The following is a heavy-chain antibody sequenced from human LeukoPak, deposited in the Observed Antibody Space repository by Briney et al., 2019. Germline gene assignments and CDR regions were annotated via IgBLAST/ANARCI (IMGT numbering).Heavy chain of an antibody. J-gene: IGHJ4*02. CDR1: GYTLTEVS. Sequence: ASVKVSCKISGYTLTEVSMHWVRQAPGKGLELMGGFAPGDGETMYAQNFQGRLIVTEDTSTDTAYMELSSLRSEDTAVYYCATEIVGYGDVNYFDSWGQGTLVTVSS. V-gene: IGHV1-24*01. CDR3: ATEIVGYGDVNYFDS. CDR2: FAPGDGET. D-gene: IGHD4-17*01.